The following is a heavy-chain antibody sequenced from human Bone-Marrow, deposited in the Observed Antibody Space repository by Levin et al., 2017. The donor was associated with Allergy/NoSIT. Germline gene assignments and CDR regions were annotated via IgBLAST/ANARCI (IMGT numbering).Heavy chain of an antibody. CDR3: ARQPSRSPFYYFDL. Sequence: GESLKISCKASGYIFTNYGITWVRQAPGQGLEWMGWLNPSTGGRKYSQRFHDRVTMTTDTSISTAYMELSRLASDDTAVYYCARQPSRSPFYYFDLWGRGTLVTVSS. J-gene: IGHJ2*01. CDR2: LNPSTGGR. CDR1: GYIFTNYG. D-gene: IGHD2/OR15-2a*01. V-gene: IGHV1-2*02.